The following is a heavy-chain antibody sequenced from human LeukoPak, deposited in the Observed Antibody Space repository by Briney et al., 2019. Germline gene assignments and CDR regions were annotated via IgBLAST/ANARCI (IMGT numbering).Heavy chain of an antibody. CDR3: ARSISAGASSPMYYYGMDV. V-gene: IGHV1-24*01. J-gene: IGHJ6*02. CDR2: FDPEDGET. CDR1: GYTLTELS. Sequence: ASVKVSCKVSGYTLTELSMHWVRRAPGKGLEWMGGFDPEDGETIYAQKFQGRVTITRDTSASTAYMELSSLRSEDTAVYYCARSISAGASSPMYYYGMDVWGQGTTVTVSS. D-gene: IGHD6-6*01.